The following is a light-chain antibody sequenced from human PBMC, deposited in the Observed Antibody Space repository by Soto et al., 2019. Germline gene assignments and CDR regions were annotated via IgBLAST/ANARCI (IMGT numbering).Light chain of an antibody. Sequence: SYELTQPPSVSVAPGKTARITCGGNNIGSKSVHWYQQKPGQAPVLVIYYDSDRPSGIPERFSGSNSGNTATLTISRVEAGDEADYYCQVWDSRSDPWVFGGGTKLTVL. J-gene: IGLJ3*02. CDR1: NIGSKS. V-gene: IGLV3-21*04. CDR3: QVWDSRSDPWV. CDR2: YDS.